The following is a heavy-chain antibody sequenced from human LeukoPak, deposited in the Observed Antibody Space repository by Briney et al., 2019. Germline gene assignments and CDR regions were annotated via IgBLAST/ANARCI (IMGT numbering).Heavy chain of an antibody. D-gene: IGHD1-26*01. CDR1: GFTFSSYA. J-gene: IGHJ4*02. CDR2: ISYDGSNK. CDR3: ARGPAWELLRDFDY. Sequence: GGSLRLSCAASGFTFSSYAMHWVRQPPGKGLEWVAVISYDGSNKYYADSVKGRFTISRDNSKNTLYLQMNSLRAEDTAVYYCARGPAWELLRDFDYWGQGTLVTVSS. V-gene: IGHV3-30-3*01.